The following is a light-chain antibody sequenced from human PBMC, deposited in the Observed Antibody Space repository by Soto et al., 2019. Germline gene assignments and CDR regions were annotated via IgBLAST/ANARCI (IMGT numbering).Light chain of an antibody. CDR3: QQYGSPSGT. CDR2: GVS. Sequence: EIVLTQSPGTLSLSPGERATLSCRASQSVSSSYLAWYQQKPGQAPRLLIYGVSSSATGIPDRFSGSGSGTDFTLTISRLEPEDLAEYYCQQYGSPSGTFGQGTKVESK. J-gene: IGKJ1*01. V-gene: IGKV3-20*01. CDR1: QSVSSSY.